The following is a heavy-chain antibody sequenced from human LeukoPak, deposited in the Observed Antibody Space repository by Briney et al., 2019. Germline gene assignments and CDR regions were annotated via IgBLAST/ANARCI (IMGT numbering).Heavy chain of an antibody. CDR3: ARDYDYGEGDH. V-gene: IGHV3-7*01. Sequence: GGSLRLSCAASGFTFSSYWMTWVRQAPGKGLEWVANIKRDGSEKNYVDSVKGRFTISRDNAKNLLFLQMNSLRVEDTAMYYCARDYDYGEGDHWGQGTLVTVSS. D-gene: IGHD4-17*01. CDR1: GFTFSSYW. CDR2: IKRDGSEK. J-gene: IGHJ4*02.